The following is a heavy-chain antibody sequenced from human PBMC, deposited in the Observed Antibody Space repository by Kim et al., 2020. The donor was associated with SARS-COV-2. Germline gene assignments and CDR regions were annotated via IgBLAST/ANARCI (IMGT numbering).Heavy chain of an antibody. D-gene: IGHD3-16*01. J-gene: IGHJ4*02. CDR3: ASSQREFWGGHIVRGVFDY. V-gene: IGHV5-10-1*01. CDR2: IDPSDSYT. CDR1: GYSFTTYC. Sequence: GESLKISCKASGYSFTTYCISWVRQMPGKGLEWMGRIDPSDSYTNYSPSFQGHVTISADKSISTAYLQWSSLKASDTAMYYCASSQREFWGGHIVRGVFDYWGQGTLVTVSS.